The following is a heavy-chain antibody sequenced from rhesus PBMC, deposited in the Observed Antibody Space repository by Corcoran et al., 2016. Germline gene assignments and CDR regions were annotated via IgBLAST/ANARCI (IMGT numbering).Heavy chain of an antibody. CDR2: IYGSVSST. V-gene: IGHV4S11*01. Sequence: QLQLQESGPGLVKPSETLSPTCAVSGGSISSSNWWSWVRQSPGKGLDWIVYIYGSVSSTNSNPSLKSRVTLSVDTSKNQLSLKLSAVTTAYTAVYYCARTLYSNYLDYWGQGVLVTVSS. J-gene: IGHJ4*01. CDR1: GGSISSSN. CDR3: ARTLYSNYLDY. D-gene: IGHD4-23*01.